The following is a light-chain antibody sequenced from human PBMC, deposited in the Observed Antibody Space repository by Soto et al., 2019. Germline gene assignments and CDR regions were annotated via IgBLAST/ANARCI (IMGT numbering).Light chain of an antibody. CDR2: HAD. V-gene: IGKV3-20*01. CDR3: QQYGSSPRT. Sequence: EIVLTQSPATLSLSPGERATLSCRASQSVHNYLAWYQQKPGQAPRLLIYHADKRATGVPARFSGGGSGTDFTLTISRLEPEDFAVYYCQQYGSSPRTFGQGTRLEIK. CDR1: QSVHNY. J-gene: IGKJ5*01.